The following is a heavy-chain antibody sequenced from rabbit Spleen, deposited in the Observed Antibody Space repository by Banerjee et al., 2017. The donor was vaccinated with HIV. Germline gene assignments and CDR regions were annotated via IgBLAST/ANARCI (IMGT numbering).Heavy chain of an antibody. CDR3: ARDTSSSFSSYGMDL. CDR2: IDSGSSGFT. V-gene: IGHV1S40*01. Sequence: SVVAAGLDLVKPGASLTLTCIASGVSFSGDSYMCWVRQAPGKGLEWIACIDSGSSGFTYFASWAKGRFTISKTSSTTVTLQMTSLTAADTATYFCARDTSSSFSSYGMDLWGPGTLVTVS. D-gene: IGHD1-1*01. J-gene: IGHJ6*01. CDR1: GVSFSGDSY.